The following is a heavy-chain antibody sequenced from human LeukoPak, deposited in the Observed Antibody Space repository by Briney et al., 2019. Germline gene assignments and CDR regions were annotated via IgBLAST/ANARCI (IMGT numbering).Heavy chain of an antibody. V-gene: IGHV1-69*05. CDR1: GGTFSSYA. J-gene: IGHJ4*02. CDR3: ARRVDTMQPFDY. D-gene: IGHD5-12*01. CDR2: IIPIFGTA. Sequence: ASVKVSCKASGGTFSSYAISWVRQAPGQGLEWMGGIIPIFGTANYAQKFQGRVTITTDESTSTAYMELSSLRSEDTAVYYCARRVDTMQPFDYWGQGTLVTVSS.